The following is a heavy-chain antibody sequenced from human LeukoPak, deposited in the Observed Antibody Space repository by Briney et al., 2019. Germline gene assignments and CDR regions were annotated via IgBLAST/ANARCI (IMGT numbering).Heavy chain of an antibody. J-gene: IGHJ4*02. D-gene: IGHD3-22*01. CDR1: GFTFSSYS. CDR3: AKTMIVVVINPPFDY. CDR2: ISGRGNNT. Sequence: GGSLRLSCAASGFTFSSYSMNWVRQAPGKGLEWVSAISGRGNNTYYADSVKGRFTISRDNSKNTLYLQMNSLKAEDTAVYYCAKTMIVVVINPPFDYWGQGILVTVSS. V-gene: IGHV3-23*01.